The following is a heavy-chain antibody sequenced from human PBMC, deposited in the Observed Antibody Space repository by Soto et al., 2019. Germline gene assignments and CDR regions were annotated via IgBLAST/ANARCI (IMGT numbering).Heavy chain of an antibody. CDR1: GFTFSSYG. J-gene: IGHJ4*02. D-gene: IGHD3-10*01. V-gene: IGHV3-30*18. CDR3: AKPMYYYGSGSYYVLDY. Sequence: QVQLVESGGGVVQPGRSLRLSCAASGFTFSSYGMHWVRQAPGKGLEWVAVISYDGSNKYYADSVKGRFTISRDNSKNTLYLQMNSLRAEDTAVYYCAKPMYYYGSGSYYVLDYWGQGTLVPVSS. CDR2: ISYDGSNK.